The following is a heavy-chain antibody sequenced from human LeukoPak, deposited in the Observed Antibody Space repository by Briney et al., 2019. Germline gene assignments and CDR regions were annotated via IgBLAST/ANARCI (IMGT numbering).Heavy chain of an antibody. D-gene: IGHD3-10*01. CDR2: ISWNSGSI. Sequence: PGRSLRLSCAASGFTFDDYAMHWVRQTPGKGLEGVSGISWNSGSIGYADSVKGRFTISRDNAKNSLYLQMNSLRAEDTALYYCAKDFGSGSYGRTAGFSMFDYWGQGTLVTVSS. V-gene: IGHV3-9*01. J-gene: IGHJ4*02. CDR3: AKDFGSGSYGRTAGFSMFDY. CDR1: GFTFDDYA.